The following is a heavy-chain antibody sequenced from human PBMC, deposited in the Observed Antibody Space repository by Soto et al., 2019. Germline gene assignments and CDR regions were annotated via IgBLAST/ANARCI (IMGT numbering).Heavy chain of an antibody. J-gene: IGHJ4*02. V-gene: IGHV4-39*01. Sequence: SETLSLTCTVSGGSISSRSSDYWGWIRQPPGKGLEWIGTISYSGSTSYNPSLKNRVTVSVDTSKNQFSLRLTSVTAADTAVEYCVTRRSGSYSDYCGQGTLVTVSS. CDR2: ISYSGST. D-gene: IGHD1-26*01. CDR1: GGSISSRSSDY. CDR3: VTRRSGSYSDY.